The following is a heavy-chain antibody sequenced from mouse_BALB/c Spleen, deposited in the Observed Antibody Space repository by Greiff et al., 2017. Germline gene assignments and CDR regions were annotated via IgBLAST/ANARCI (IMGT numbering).Heavy chain of an antibody. CDR1: GYTFTSYV. CDR2: INPYNDGT. CDR3: ASGSTTRYWYFDV. J-gene: IGHJ1*01. Sequence: EVQLQQSGPELVKPGASVKMSCKASGYTFTSYVMHWVKQKPGQGLEWIGYINPYNDGTKYNEKFKDKATLTADKSSSTAYMQLSSLTSEDSAVYYCASGSTTRYWYFDVWGAGTTVTVSS. V-gene: IGHV1-14*01. D-gene: IGHD2-14*01.